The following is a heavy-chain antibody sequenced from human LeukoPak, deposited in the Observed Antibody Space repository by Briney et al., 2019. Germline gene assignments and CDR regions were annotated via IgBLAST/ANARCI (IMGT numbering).Heavy chain of an antibody. CDR2: IIPIFGTA. CDR1: GGTFSSYA. CDR3: ARVPDYSDFFYFDY. J-gene: IGHJ4*02. D-gene: IGHD4-11*01. V-gene: IGHV1-69*05. Sequence: ASVKVSCKASGGTFSSYAISWVRQAPGQGLEWMGRIIPIFGTANYAQKFQGRVTITTDESTSTAYMELSSLRSEDTAVYYCARVPDYSDFFYFDYWGQGTLVTVSS.